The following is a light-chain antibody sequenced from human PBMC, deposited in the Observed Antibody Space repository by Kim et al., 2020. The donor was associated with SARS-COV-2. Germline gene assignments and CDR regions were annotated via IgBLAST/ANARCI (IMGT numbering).Light chain of an antibody. CDR2: DVN. J-gene: IGLJ1*01. CDR1: NGDVGGFNF. CDR3: SSYTASATFV. Sequence: QSALTQPASVSGSPGQSITISCSGTNGDVGGFNFVSWYQHHPGRAPQLMIYDVNKRPSGVSSRFSGSKSGNTASLTISGLQAEDEADYYCSSYTASATFVFGTGTKVTVL. V-gene: IGLV2-14*03.